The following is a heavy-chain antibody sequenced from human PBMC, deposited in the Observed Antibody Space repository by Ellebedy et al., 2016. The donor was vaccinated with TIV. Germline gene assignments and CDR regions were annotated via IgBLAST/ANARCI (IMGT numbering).Heavy chain of an antibody. Sequence: SLKISCAASGFSLVDYAMHWVRQVPAKGLEWVSGITLNDRTIAYADSVKGRFTISRDNARNSLYLQMSSLRAEDMALYYCAKDMEGSWSYSTYGMDVWGQGTTVTVSS. CDR1: GFSLVDYA. CDR3: AKDMEGSWSYSTYGMDV. V-gene: IGHV3-9*03. D-gene: IGHD3-10*01. CDR2: ITLNDRTI. J-gene: IGHJ6*02.